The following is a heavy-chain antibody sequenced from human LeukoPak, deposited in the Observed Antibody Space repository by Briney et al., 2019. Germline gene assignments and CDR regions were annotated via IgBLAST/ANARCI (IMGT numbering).Heavy chain of an antibody. V-gene: IGHV1-2*02. J-gene: IGHJ1*01. CDR1: GYTFTGYY. D-gene: IGHD4-17*01. CDR3: ARTPTTVTTWEH. CDR2: INPNSGGT. Sequence: ASVKVSCKASGYTFTGYYMHWVRQAPGQGLEWMGWINPNSGGTNYAQKFQGRVTMTRDTSISTAYMELSRLRSDDTAVYYCARTPTTVTTWEHWGQGTLVTVSS.